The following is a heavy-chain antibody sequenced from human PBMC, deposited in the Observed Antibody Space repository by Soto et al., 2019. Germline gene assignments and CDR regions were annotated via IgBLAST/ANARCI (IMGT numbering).Heavy chain of an antibody. J-gene: IGHJ3*02. D-gene: IGHD3-3*01. V-gene: IGHV1-18*01. CDR2: ISAYNGNT. CDR1: GYTFTIYG. CDR3: ARDPPYYDFWSGPDAFDI. Sequence: ASVKVSCKASGYTFTIYGISWVLQAPGQGLEWMGWISAYNGNTNYAQKLQGRVTMTTDTSTSTAYMELRSLRSDDTAVYYCARDPPYYDFWSGPDAFDIWGQRTMVTVSS.